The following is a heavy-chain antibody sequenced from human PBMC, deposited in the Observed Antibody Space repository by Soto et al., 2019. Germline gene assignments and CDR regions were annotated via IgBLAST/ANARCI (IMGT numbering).Heavy chain of an antibody. V-gene: IGHV3-23*01. Sequence: EVQLLESGGGLVQPGGSLRLSCAASGFTFSSYAMTWVRQAPGKGLEWVSAISGSGNTSYYADSVKGRFTISRDSSKKMLYLQMNSLRPEDTAVYYCAKDRGGTWYEDYWGQGTLVTVSS. CDR3: AKDRGGTWYEDY. D-gene: IGHD6-13*01. CDR2: ISGSGNTS. CDR1: GFTFSSYA. J-gene: IGHJ4*02.